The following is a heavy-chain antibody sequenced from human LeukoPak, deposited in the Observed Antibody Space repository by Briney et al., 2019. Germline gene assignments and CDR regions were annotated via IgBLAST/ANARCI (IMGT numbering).Heavy chain of an antibody. CDR3: ARDLEDSGSYPNWFDP. CDR1: GYTFTSYG. D-gene: IGHD1-26*01. V-gene: IGHV1-18*01. CDR2: ISAYNGNT. Sequence: ASVKVSCTASGYTFTSYGISWVRQAPGQGLEWMGWISAYNGNTNYAQKLQGRVTMTTDTSTSTAYMELRSLRSDDTAVYYCARDLEDSGSYPNWFDPWGQGTLVTVSS. J-gene: IGHJ5*02.